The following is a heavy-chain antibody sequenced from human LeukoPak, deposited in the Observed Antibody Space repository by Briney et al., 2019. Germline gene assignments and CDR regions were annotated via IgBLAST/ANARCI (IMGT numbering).Heavy chain of an antibody. J-gene: IGHJ6*02. CDR1: GGTFGSYA. V-gene: IGHV1-69*04. D-gene: IGHD6-19*01. Sequence: SVKVSCKTSGGTFGSYAISWVRQAPGQGPEWMGRIIPILGIPSYAQKFQGRVTITADTSTRTAYMELSSLRSEDTAVYYCARDREVTVTVALGVWCQGTTVTVTS. CDR2: IIPILGIP. CDR3: ARDREVTVTVALGV.